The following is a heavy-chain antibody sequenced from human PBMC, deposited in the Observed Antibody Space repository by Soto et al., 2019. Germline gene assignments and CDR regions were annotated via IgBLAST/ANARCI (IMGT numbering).Heavy chain of an antibody. CDR2: IYYSGST. V-gene: IGHV4-59*01. Sequence: PSETLSLTCTVSGGSISSYYWRWIRQPPGKGLEWSGYIYYSGSTNYNPSLKSRVTISVDTSKNQFSLKLGSVTAADTAVYYCAGLYYDFWSGYARDVWGQGTTVTVSS. D-gene: IGHD3-3*01. J-gene: IGHJ6*02. CDR3: AGLYYDFWSGYARDV. CDR1: GGSISSYY.